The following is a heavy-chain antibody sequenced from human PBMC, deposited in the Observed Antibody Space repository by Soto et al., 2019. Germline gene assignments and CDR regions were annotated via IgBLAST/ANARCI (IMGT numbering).Heavy chain of an antibody. CDR3: SRLSRGAPGGSC. V-gene: IGHV3-7*03. J-gene: IGHJ4*02. CDR1: GFSFSSYW. Sequence: PGWSLRLSCAASGFSFSSYWMIWARQVPGKGLEWLAKINQDGSEKNYVDSVRGRFTISRDNAKSSVYLQLGSLRAEDTAVYFCSRLSRGAPGGSCWGQGTMVTGSS. CDR2: INQDGSEK. D-gene: IGHD2-15*01.